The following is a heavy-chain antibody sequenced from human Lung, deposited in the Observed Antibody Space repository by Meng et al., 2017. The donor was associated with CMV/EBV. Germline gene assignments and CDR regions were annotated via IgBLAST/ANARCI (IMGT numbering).Heavy chain of an antibody. V-gene: IGHV3-23*01. CDR1: GFTFSSLA. D-gene: IGHD3-16*01. CDR2: VSSSGGTT. J-gene: IGHJ5*02. CDR3: AKPPAYYSS. Sequence: GESLKISCAASGFTFSSLAMSWVRQAPGRGLEWVSGVSSSGGTTSYADSVKGRFIISRDNSRNTVYLQMNSLRAEDPAIYYCAKPPAYYSSWGQGTLVTVSS.